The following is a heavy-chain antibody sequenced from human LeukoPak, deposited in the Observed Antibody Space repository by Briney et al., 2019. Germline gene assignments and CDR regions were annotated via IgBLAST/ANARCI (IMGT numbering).Heavy chain of an antibody. CDR2: IGGSGDTT. CDR1: GFTFSSYD. CDR3: AKSRGEGRGASNY. Sequence: PGGSLRLSCAACGFTFSSYDMSWVRQAPGKGLEWVSAIGGSGDTTYYADSVKGRFTISRDSSKNTLYLQMNSLRAEDTAVYYCAKSRGEGRGASNYWGQGTVVTVSS. D-gene: IGHD1-26*01. J-gene: IGHJ4*02. V-gene: IGHV3-23*01.